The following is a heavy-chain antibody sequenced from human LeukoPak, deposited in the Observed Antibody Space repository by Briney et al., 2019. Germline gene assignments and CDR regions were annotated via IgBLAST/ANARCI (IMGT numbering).Heavy chain of an antibody. CDR1: GVSVSSGGYY. J-gene: IGHJ4*02. Sequence: SETLSLTCTVSGVSVSSGGYYWSWIRQPPGKGLEWYVYIYYSGSTNYNPSLKSRVTISVDTSKNQFSLKLSSVTAADSAVYYCARRSNWGGFDYWGQGTLVTVSS. CDR2: IYYSGST. V-gene: IGHV4-61*08. CDR3: ARRSNWGGFDY. D-gene: IGHD7-27*01.